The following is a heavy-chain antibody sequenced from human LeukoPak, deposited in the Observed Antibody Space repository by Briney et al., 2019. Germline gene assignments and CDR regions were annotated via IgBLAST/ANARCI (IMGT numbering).Heavy chain of an antibody. CDR2: IIPIFGTA. D-gene: IGHD3-10*01. CDR1: GGTFSSYA. Sequence: SVKVSCKASGGTFSSYAISWVRQAPGQGLEWMGGIIPIFGTANYAQMFQGRVTITADESTSTAYMELSSLRSEDTAVYYCARGPIYGSGSYPSFDYWGQGTLVTVSS. CDR3: ARGPIYGSGSYPSFDY. V-gene: IGHV1-69*13. J-gene: IGHJ4*02.